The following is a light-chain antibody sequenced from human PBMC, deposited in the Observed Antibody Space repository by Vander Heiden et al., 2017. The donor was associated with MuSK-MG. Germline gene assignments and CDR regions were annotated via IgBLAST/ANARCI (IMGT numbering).Light chain of an antibody. V-gene: IGLV3-25*03. J-gene: IGLJ2*01. CDR2: KDT. CDR3: QSADRSGTYSVV. Sequence: SYELTQTPSVSVSPGQTARITCSGEALPKQFAFWFQQKPGQAPVLVIYKDTERPSGIPERYSGSSSGTTATLTISGVQAEDEADYYCQSADRSGTYSVVFGGGTKLTVL. CDR1: ALPKQF.